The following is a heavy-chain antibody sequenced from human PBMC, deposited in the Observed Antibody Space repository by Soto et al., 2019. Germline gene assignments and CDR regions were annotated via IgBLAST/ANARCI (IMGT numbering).Heavy chain of an antibody. CDR3: AREGYGYNYSVPRGFDY. J-gene: IGHJ4*02. CDR1: GGTFSSYA. V-gene: IGHV1-69*01. CDR2: IIPIFGTA. Sequence: QVQLVQSGAEVKKPGSSVKVSCKASGGTFSSYAISWVRQAPGQGLEWMGGIIPIFGTANYAQKFQGRVTITADESTSTAYIELSSLRSEDTAVYYCAREGYGYNYSVPRGFDYWGQGTLVTVSS. D-gene: IGHD5-12*01.